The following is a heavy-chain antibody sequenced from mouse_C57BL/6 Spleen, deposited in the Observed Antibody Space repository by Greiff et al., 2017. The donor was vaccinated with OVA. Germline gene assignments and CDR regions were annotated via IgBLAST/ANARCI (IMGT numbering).Heavy chain of an antibody. J-gene: IGHJ2*01. D-gene: IGHD2-4*01. CDR3: ASHYDYDEAYFDY. Sequence: EVKLMESGPGLVKPSQSLSLTCSVTGYSITSGYYWNWIRQFPGNKLEWMGYISYDGSNNYNPSLKNRISITRDTSKNQFFLKLNSVTTEDTATYYCASHYDYDEAYFDYWGQGTTLTVSS. CDR2: ISYDGSN. CDR1: GYSITSGYY. V-gene: IGHV3-6*01.